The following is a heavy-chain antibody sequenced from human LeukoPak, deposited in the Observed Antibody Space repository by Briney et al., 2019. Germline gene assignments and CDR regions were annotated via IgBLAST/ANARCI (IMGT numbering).Heavy chain of an antibody. J-gene: IGHJ4*02. Sequence: SETLSLTCTVSGGSISSGGYYWSWIRQPAGKGLEWIGRIYTSGSTNYNPSLKSRVTISVDTSKNQFSLKLSSVAAADTAVYYCARDPGYSYGYDYWGQGTLVTVSS. CDR3: ARDPGYSYGYDY. CDR1: GGSISSGGYY. V-gene: IGHV4-61*02. D-gene: IGHD5-18*01. CDR2: IYTSGST.